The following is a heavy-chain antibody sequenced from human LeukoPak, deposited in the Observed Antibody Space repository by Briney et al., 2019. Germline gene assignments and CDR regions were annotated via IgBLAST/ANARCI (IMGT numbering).Heavy chain of an antibody. J-gene: IGHJ4*02. V-gene: IGHV3-48*03. CDR1: GFTFSSYE. CDR2: VSSGGRTI. D-gene: IGHD4-17*01. Sequence: GGSLRLSCAASGFTFSSYEMNWVRQAPGKGLEWVSYVSSGGRTIYYADSVKGRFTISRDNAKNSLYLQMNSLRAEDTAVYYCARNRPHPYSHGDYDTLDYWGQGTLVTVS. CDR3: ARNRPHPYSHGDYDTLDY.